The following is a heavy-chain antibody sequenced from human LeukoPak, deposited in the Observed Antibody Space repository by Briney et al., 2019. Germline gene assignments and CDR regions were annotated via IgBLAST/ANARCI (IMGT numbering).Heavy chain of an antibody. CDR2: IYPGDSDT. Sequence: GESLKISCKGSGYSFTTYWIGWVRQMPGKGLEWMGIIYPGDSDTRYSPSFQGQVTISADKSITTAYLQWSSLRAEDTAVYYCAKVRMITMIAYDAFDIWGQGTMVTVSS. J-gene: IGHJ3*02. CDR1: GYSFTTYW. V-gene: IGHV5-51*01. CDR3: AKVRMITMIAYDAFDI. D-gene: IGHD3-22*01.